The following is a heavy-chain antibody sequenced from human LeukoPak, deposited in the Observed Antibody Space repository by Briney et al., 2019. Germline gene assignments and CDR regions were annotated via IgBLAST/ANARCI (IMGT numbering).Heavy chain of an antibody. CDR3: AKVRDYDILTGYPGWFDP. J-gene: IGHJ5*02. CDR2: ISGSGGST. D-gene: IGHD3-9*01. Sequence: PGGSLRLSCAASGFTFNNYAMNWVRQAPGKGLEWVSAISGSGGSTYYADSVKGRFTISRDNSKNTLYLQMNSLRAEDTAVYYCAKVRDYDILTGYPGWFDPWGQGTLVTVSS. V-gene: IGHV3-23*01. CDR1: GFTFNNYA.